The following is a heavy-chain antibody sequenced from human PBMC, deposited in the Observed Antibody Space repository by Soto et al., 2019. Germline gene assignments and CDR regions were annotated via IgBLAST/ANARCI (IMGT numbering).Heavy chain of an antibody. CDR3: ARDGYDGSGSPYPAY. V-gene: IGHV4-59*01. CDR2: IYYLGST. J-gene: IGHJ4*02. CDR1: GGSMSEYF. Sequence: SETLSLTCSVPGGSMSEYFWSWIRQSPGKGLEWIGYIYYLGSTDYNPSLKSRVTISVDTSKRQFSLRLTSVTAADTAVYYCARDGYDGSGSPYPAYWGPGTQVTVSS. D-gene: IGHD3-10*01.